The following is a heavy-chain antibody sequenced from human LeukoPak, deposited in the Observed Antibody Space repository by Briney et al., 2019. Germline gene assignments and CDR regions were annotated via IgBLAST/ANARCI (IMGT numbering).Heavy chain of an antibody. CDR3: ASAENGGYFDY. Sequence: GGSLRLSCAASGFTFSSYSMNWVRQAPGKGLEWVSSISSSSSYIYYADSVKGRFTISRDNSKNTLYLQMNSLRAEDTAVYYCASAENGGYFDYWGQGTLVTVSS. V-gene: IGHV3-21*01. CDR2: ISSSSSYI. CDR1: GFTFSSYS. J-gene: IGHJ4*02. D-gene: IGHD3-16*01.